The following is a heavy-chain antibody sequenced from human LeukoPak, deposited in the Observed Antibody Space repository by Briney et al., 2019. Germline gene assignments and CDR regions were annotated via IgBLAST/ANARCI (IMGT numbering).Heavy chain of an antibody. D-gene: IGHD4-17*01. Sequence: SETLSLTCTVSGGSINNYYWSWIRQPPGKGLEWIGYIYYRGSTNYNPSLKSRVTFSVDTSKNQFSLKLKSVNAADTAVYYCARGGDYGDLRYFDYWGQGTLVTVSS. CDR1: GGSINNYY. J-gene: IGHJ4*02. CDR2: IYYRGST. CDR3: ARGGDYGDLRYFDY. V-gene: IGHV4-59*01.